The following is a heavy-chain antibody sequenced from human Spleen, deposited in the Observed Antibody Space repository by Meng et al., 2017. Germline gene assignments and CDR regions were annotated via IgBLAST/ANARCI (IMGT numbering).Heavy chain of an antibody. CDR3: ARSIAAVPFDY. Sequence: HVQLQQWGAGLLKPSETWSLSFAVYGGSFNRYYWTWIRQPPGKGLEWIGEIYRSGGTDYNPSLKSRVTISVDTSKNQFSLKLSSVTAADTAVYYGARSIAAVPFDYWGQGTLVTVSS. V-gene: IGHV4-34*01. D-gene: IGHD6-13*01. J-gene: IGHJ4*02. CDR1: GGSFNRYY. CDR2: IYRSGGT.